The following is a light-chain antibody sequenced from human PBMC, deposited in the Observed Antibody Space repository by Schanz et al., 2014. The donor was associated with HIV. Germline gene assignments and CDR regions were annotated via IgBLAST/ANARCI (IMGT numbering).Light chain of an antibody. CDR3: QQYNTKPYT. CDR2: EAS. V-gene: IGKV1-5*01. Sequence: DVQMTQSPSTLSASVGDRVTITCRATQSISPWLAWYQQKPGKAPKLLINEASILETGVPSRFSGSGSATDFTLTISSLQPDDFATYYCQQYNTKPYTFGQGTKLEIK. CDR1: QSISPW. J-gene: IGKJ2*01.